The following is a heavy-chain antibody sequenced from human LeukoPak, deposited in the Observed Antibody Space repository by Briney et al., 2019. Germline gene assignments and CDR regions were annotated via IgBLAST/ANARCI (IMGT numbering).Heavy chain of an antibody. V-gene: IGHV4-61*02. Sequence: SDTLSLTCSVSGASVSTTAYFWNWIRQPAGEGLEWIGRIYASGNTHYNPSLKSRVTMSLDTSKNQFSLTMNSVTAADSAVYFCASYREAYDLYPHGLDVWGRGTVVTVSS. CDR1: GASVSTTAYF. CDR3: ASYREAYDLYPHGLDV. J-gene: IGHJ3*01. CDR2: IYASGNT. D-gene: IGHD5-24*01.